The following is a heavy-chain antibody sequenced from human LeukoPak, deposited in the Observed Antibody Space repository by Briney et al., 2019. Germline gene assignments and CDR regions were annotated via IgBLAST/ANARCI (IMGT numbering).Heavy chain of an antibody. J-gene: IGHJ6*03. CDR2: INPNSGGT. CDR3: ASLGYCSSTSCYLAYYYMDV. CDR1: GYTFTSYY. V-gene: IGHV1-2*02. D-gene: IGHD2-2*01. Sequence: ASVKVSCKASGYTFTSYYMHWVRQAPGQGLEWMGWINPNSGGTNYAQKFQGRVTMTRDTSISTAYMELSRLRSDDTAVYYCASLGYCSSTSCYLAYYYMDVWGKGTTVTVSS.